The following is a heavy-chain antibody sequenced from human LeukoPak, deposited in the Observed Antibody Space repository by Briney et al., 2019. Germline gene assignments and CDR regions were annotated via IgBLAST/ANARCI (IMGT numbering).Heavy chain of an antibody. J-gene: IGHJ5*02. V-gene: IGHV4-59*05. Sequence: SETLSLTCTVSGGSISSYYWSWIRQPPGKGLEWIGSIYYSGSTYYNPSLKSRVIISVDTSKNQFSLKLSSETAADTAVYYCARHSSMRSPITPWGQGTLVTVSS. CDR2: IYYSGST. D-gene: IGHD3-22*01. CDR3: ARHSSMRSPITP. CDR1: GGSISSYY.